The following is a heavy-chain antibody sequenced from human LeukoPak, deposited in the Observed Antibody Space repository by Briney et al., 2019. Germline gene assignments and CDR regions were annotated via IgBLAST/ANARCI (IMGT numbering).Heavy chain of an antibody. V-gene: IGHV1-2*02. Sequence: ASVKVSCKASGYTFTDYYMHWVRQAPGQGLEWMGWINPNSGDTNYAQKFQGRVTMTRDTSISTAYMELSRLRSDDTAVYYCARGPRVYQLLFDYWGQGTLVTVSS. J-gene: IGHJ4*02. CDR1: GYTFTDYY. CDR2: INPNSGDT. CDR3: ARGPRVYQLLFDY. D-gene: IGHD2-2*01.